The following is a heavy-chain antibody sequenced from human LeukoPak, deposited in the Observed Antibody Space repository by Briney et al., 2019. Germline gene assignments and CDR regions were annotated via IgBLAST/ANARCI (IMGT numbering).Heavy chain of an antibody. CDR2: INPNSGGT. CDR1: GYTFTGYY. D-gene: IGHD3-3*01. Sequence: ASVKVSCKASGYTFTGYYMHWVRQAPGQGLEWMGRINPNSGGTNYAQKFQGRVTMTRDTSISTAYMELSRLRSDDTAVYYCARVLRFLEWWEDYYYMDVWGKGTTVTVSS. CDR3: ARVLRFLEWWEDYYYMDV. J-gene: IGHJ6*03. V-gene: IGHV1-2*06.